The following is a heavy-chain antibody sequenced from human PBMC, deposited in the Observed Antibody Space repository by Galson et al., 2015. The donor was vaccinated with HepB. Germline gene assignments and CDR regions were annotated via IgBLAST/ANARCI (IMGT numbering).Heavy chain of an antibody. CDR3: ARPDEYCTNGVCYTI. CDR2: IYYSGST. V-gene: IGHV4-61*08. Sequence: SETLSLTCTVSGASIQRGDHYGTWIRQLPGKGLEWIGCIYYSGSTNYNPSLKSRVTISVDTSKNQFSLKLSSVTAADTAVYYCARPDEYCTNGVCYTIWGQGTLVTVSS. D-gene: IGHD2-8*01. CDR1: GASIQRGDHY. J-gene: IGHJ4*02.